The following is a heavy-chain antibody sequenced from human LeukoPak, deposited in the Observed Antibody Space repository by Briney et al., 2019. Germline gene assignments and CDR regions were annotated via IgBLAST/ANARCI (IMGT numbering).Heavy chain of an antibody. V-gene: IGHV3-30*02. D-gene: IGHD2-21*02. Sequence: QAGGSLRLSCAAPGFTFSSYAVYWVRQAPGKGLEWVTFIRYDGGNEYYADSVKGRFTISRDNSKNTVDLQMNNLRVDDTAIYFCAKDHANTPGVTNWGQGSLVSVSS. CDR3: AKDHANTPGVTN. CDR1: GFTFSSYA. J-gene: IGHJ4*02. CDR2: IRYDGGNE.